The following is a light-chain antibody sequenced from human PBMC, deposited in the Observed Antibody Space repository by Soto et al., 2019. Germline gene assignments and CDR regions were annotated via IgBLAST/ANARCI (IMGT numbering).Light chain of an antibody. V-gene: IGKV3-20*01. CDR3: QQYCSSPT. CDR2: GAS. J-gene: IGKJ5*01. CDR1: QSVSSSY. Sequence: ETVSTLSPGTLSLSTGKRATLSCRASQSVSSSYLAWYQQKPGQAPRLLIYGASSRATGIPDRFSGSGSGTDFTLTISRLEPEDFAVYYCQQYCSSPTFGQGTRLEIK.